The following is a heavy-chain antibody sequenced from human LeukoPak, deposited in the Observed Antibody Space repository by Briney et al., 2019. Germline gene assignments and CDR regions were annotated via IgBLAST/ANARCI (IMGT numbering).Heavy chain of an antibody. J-gene: IGHJ3*02. CDR2: ISGDHAGRLGAT. CDR3: AKGGYFSFDM. V-gene: IGHV3-23*01. CDR1: GFNFIRHD. D-gene: IGHD2-2*03. Sequence: PGGSLRRSCAASGFNFIRHDMSWVRQTPEKGLEWVSGISGDHAGRLGATYYTDSVQGRFTISRDNSKSALYLQMHSLRAEDTAMYFCAKGGYFSFDMWGQGTKVTVSS.